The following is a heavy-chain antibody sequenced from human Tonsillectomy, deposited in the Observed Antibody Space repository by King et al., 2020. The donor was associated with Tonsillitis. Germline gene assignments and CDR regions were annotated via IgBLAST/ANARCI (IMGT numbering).Heavy chain of an antibody. D-gene: IGHD3-22*01. CDR2: ISGSGGTT. J-gene: IGHJ5*01. CDR1: GFTFSTYA. V-gene: IGHV3-23*04. Sequence: VQLVESGGGLVQPGGSLRLSCVASGFTFSTYAVSWGRQAPGKGLEWVASISGSGGTTSYADSVKGRFTLSRDNSKNTLFLQMNSLRDGDTALYYCARGFYSDKSGYFHSWGQGTLVTVSS. CDR3: ARGFYSDKSGYFHS.